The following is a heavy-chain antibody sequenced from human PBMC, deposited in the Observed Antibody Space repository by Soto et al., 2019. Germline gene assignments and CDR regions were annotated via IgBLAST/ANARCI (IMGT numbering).Heavy chain of an antibody. D-gene: IGHD5-18*01. V-gene: IGHV4-39*01. J-gene: IGHJ4*02. CDR2: IYYSGST. Sequence: PSETLSLTCTVSGGPISSSSYYWGWIRQPPGKGLEWIGSIYYSGSTYYNPSLKSRVTISVDTSKNQFSLKLSSVTAADTAVYYCARLPRSPPRKGYSYGYRYFDYWGQGTLVTVSS. CDR1: GGPISSSSYY. CDR3: ARLPRSPPRKGYSYGYRYFDY.